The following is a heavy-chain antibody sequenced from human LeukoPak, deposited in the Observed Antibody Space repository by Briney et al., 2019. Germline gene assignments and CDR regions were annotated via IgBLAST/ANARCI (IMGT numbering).Heavy chain of an antibody. D-gene: IGHD3-10*02. CDR1: GFTFSSYA. J-gene: IGHJ6*04. V-gene: IGHV3-7*01. CDR3: AELGITMIGGV. Sequence: GGSLRLSCAASGFTFSSYAMSWVRQAPGKGLEWVANIKQHGNEKYYVDSVKGRFAISRDNAKNSLYLQMNSLRAEDTAVYYCAELGITMIGGVWGKGTTVTISS. CDR2: IKQHGNEK.